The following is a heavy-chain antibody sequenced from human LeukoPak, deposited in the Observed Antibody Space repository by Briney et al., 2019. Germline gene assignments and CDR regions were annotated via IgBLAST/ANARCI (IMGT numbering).Heavy chain of an antibody. CDR1: GFTFSSYA. CDR3: AKDIYGRDY. V-gene: IGHV3-23*01. CDR2: IRGSGGST. D-gene: IGHD3-10*01. J-gene: IGHJ4*02. Sequence: GGSLRLSCAASGFTFSSYAMSWVRQAPGKGLEGVSAIRGSGGSTYYADSVKGRFTISRDNSKNPLYPQMNSLRAEDTAVYYCAKDIYGRDYWGQGTLVTVSS.